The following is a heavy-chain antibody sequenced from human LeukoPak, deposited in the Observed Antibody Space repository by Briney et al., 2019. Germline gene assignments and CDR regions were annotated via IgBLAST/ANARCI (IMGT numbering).Heavy chain of an antibody. CDR1: GFTFSNYG. CDR2: ISSTDNTI. D-gene: IGHD5-12*01. CDR3: ARAMRSGYDY. J-gene: IGHJ4*02. V-gene: IGHV3-48*02. Sequence: PGGSLRLSCAASGFTFSNYGMNWVRQAPVKGLEWVSYISSTDNTIYYADSVKGRFTISRDNAKNSLYLQMNSLRDEDTAVYYCARAMRSGYDYWGQGTLVTVSS.